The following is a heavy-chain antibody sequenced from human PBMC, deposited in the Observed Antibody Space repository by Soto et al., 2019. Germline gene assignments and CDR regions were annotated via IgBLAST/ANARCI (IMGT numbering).Heavy chain of an antibody. D-gene: IGHD6-25*01. Sequence: SGGSLRLSCAASGFTFGNYAMSWVRQAPGKGLEWVSGITGGGGSTNYADPVKGRFTISRDNSWNTLYLQLNSLRAEDTAVYYCAKLLAAAASWDAFDIWGQGTMVTVSS. CDR2: ITGGGGST. V-gene: IGHV3-23*01. J-gene: IGHJ3*02. CDR1: GFTFGNYA. CDR3: AKLLAAAASWDAFDI.